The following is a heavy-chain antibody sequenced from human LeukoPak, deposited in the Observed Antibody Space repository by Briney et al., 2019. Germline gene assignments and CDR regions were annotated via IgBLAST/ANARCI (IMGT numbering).Heavy chain of an antibody. Sequence: SETLSLTCTVSGGSISSYYWSWIRQPPGKGLEWIGSIYHSGSTYYNPSLKSRVTISVDTSKNQFSLKLSSVTAADTAVYYCARGRLGGGAFDIWGQGTMVTVSS. D-gene: IGHD3-16*01. CDR3: ARGRLGGGAFDI. V-gene: IGHV4-38-2*02. CDR1: GGSISSYY. CDR2: IYHSGST. J-gene: IGHJ3*02.